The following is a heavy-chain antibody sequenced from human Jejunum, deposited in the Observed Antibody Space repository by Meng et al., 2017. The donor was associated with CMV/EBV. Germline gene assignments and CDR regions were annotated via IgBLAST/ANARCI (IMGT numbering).Heavy chain of an antibody. D-gene: IGHD6-13*01. CDR3: ARGNSSTTWLVFDY. Sequence: SGFTFNNYAMTWVRQAPGKGLEWVSTVLGTGPTYYADYVKGRFTISRDDSRNTLFLQLNSLRDEDTAVFYCARGNSSTTWLVFDYWGLGTLVTVSS. J-gene: IGHJ4*02. CDR1: GFTFNNYA. V-gene: IGHV3-23*01. CDR2: VLGTGPT.